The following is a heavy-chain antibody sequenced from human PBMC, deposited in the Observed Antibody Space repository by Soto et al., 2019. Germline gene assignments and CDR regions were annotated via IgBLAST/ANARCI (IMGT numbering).Heavy chain of an antibody. CDR3: ARGTGICDWVY. CDR2: IYYSGST. D-gene: IGHD3-10*01. Sequence: SETLSLTCSVSGGSISSNYWSWIRQPPGKGLEWIGYIYYSGSTNYNPSLKSRVTISVDTSKNQFSLKLSSVTAADTAVYYCARGTGICDWVYWGQGTLVTVSS. CDR1: GGSISSNY. V-gene: IGHV4-59*08. J-gene: IGHJ4*02.